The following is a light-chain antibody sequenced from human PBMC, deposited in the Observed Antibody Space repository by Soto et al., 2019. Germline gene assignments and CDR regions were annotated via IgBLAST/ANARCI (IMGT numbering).Light chain of an antibody. CDR2: EVS. CDR1: SSDVGGYNY. CDR3: NSYTSSTTLV. V-gene: IGLV2-14*01. Sequence: ALTQPASVSGSPGQSITISCTGTSSDVGGYNYVSWYQHHPGKAPKLLIYEVSNRPSGVSNRFSGSKSGNTASLTISGLQAEDEADYYCNSYTSSTTLVFGGGTKLTVL. J-gene: IGLJ2*01.